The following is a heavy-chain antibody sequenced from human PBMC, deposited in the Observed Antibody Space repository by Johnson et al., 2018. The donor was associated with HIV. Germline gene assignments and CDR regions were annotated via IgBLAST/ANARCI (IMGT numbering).Heavy chain of an antibody. CDR3: ARCMIVVVITDAFDI. CDR2: IYSGGST. J-gene: IGHJ3*02. D-gene: IGHD3-22*01. Sequence: EVQLVESGGGLVQPGGSLRLSCAASGFTVSSNYMSWVRQAPGKGLEWVSVIYSGGSTYYADSVKGRFTISRDNSKNTLYLQMNSLRAEDTAVYYCARCMIVVVITDAFDIWGQGTMVTVSS. CDR1: GFTVSSNY. V-gene: IGHV3-66*01.